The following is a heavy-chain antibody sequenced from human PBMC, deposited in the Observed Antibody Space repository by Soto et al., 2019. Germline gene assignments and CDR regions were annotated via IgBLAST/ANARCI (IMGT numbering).Heavy chain of an antibody. CDR1: GFTFSSYS. J-gene: IGHJ4*02. V-gene: IGHV3-21*01. Sequence: EVQLVESGGGLVKPGGSLRLSCAASGFTFSSYSMNWVRQAPGKGLEWVSSISSSSSYIYYADSVKGRFTISRDNAKNSLYLQMNSLRAEDTAVYYCARAHYDFWSGYTAKPLRGVDYWGQGTLVTVSS. D-gene: IGHD3-3*01. CDR3: ARAHYDFWSGYTAKPLRGVDY. CDR2: ISSSSSYI.